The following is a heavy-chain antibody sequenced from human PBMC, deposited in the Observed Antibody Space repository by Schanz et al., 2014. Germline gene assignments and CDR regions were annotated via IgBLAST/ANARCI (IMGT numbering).Heavy chain of an antibody. CDR2: ISANNGNT. J-gene: IGHJ5*02. D-gene: IGHD2-2*01. CDR1: GYTFTNYG. Sequence: QVQLVQSGAEVKKPGASVGVSCKASGYTFTNYGVTWVRQAPGQGLEWMGWISANNGNTNYAQKFQGRVTMTTDTSTSTAYMELRSLRSDDTAGYYCARDRRRYCSTASCLHDNWFDPWGQGTLVIVSS. V-gene: IGHV1-18*01. CDR3: ARDRRRYCSTASCLHDNWFDP.